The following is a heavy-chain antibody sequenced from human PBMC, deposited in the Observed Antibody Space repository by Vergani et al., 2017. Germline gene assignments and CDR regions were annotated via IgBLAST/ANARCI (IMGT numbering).Heavy chain of an antibody. Sequence: EVQLLESGGGLVQTGGSLRLSCAASGFTFSSYAMSWVRQAPGKGREWVSAISGSGGSTYYADSVKGRFTIARDNSKNTLYLQMKSLRAEDTAVYYCAKGIGVVVANPGAYDYWGQGTLVTVSS. J-gene: IGHJ4*02. CDR1: GFTFSSYA. D-gene: IGHD2-15*01. V-gene: IGHV3-23*01. CDR3: AKGIGVVVANPGAYDY. CDR2: ISGSGGST.